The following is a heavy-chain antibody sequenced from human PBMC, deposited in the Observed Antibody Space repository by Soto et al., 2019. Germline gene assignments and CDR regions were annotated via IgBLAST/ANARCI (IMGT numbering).Heavy chain of an antibody. J-gene: IGHJ3*02. CDR3: ARGVGGYYDSSGYYSPAFDI. Sequence: QVQLQQWGAGLLKPSETLSLTCAVYGGSFSGYYWSWIRQPPGKGLEGIGEINHSGSTNYNPSLKSRVTISVDTSKNQFSLKLSSVTAADTAVYYCARGVGGYYDSSGYYSPAFDIWGQGTMVTVSS. CDR1: GGSFSGYY. CDR2: INHSGST. D-gene: IGHD3-22*01. V-gene: IGHV4-34*01.